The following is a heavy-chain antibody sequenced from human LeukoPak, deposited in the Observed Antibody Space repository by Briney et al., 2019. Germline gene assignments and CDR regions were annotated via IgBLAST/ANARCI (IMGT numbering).Heavy chain of an antibody. J-gene: IGHJ4*02. CDR1: GYTFTGYY. D-gene: IGHD5-18*01. Sequence: ASVKVSCKASGYTFTGYYMHWVRQAPGQGLEWMGWINPNSGGTNYAQKFQGRVTMTRDTSISTAYMELSRLRSDDTAVYYCARVEFRGIQLWFGYWGQGTLVTVSS. CDR2: INPNSGGT. V-gene: IGHV1-2*02. CDR3: ARVEFRGIQLWFGY.